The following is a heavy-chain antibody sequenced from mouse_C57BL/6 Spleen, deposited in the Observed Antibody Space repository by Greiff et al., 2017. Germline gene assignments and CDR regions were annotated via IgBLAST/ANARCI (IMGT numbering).Heavy chain of an antibody. J-gene: IGHJ3*01. CDR1: GYTFTDYY. Sequence: VQLQQSGPELVKPGASVKISCKASGYTFTDYYMNWVKQSHGKSLEWIGDINPNNGGTSYNQKFKGKATLTVDKSSSTAYMELRSLTSEDSAVYYCARFPGGFAYWGQGTLVTVSA. V-gene: IGHV1-26*01. CDR3: ARFPGGFAY. CDR2: INPNNGGT.